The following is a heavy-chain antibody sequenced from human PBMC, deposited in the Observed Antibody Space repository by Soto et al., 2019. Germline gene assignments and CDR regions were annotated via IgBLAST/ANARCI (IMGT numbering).Heavy chain of an antibody. CDR3: ASSYGSGYRAFDY. CDR2: VNPIVSVS. J-gene: IGHJ4*02. D-gene: IGHD3-10*01. CDR1: GDTFNFYS. Sequence: QVQLVQSGAEVKRPGSSVKVSCKASGDTFNFYSINWVRQVPGLGLEWMGRVNPIVSVSNYAQKFQGRVTMTADKSTSTAYMELSSLRSEDTAIYYCASSYGSGYRAFDYWGQGALVTVSS. V-gene: IGHV1-69*02.